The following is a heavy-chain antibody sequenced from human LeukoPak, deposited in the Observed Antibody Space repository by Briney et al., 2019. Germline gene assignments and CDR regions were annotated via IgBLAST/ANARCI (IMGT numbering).Heavy chain of an antibody. V-gene: IGHV4-4*07. Sequence: SETLSLTCTVSGGSISSYYWSWIRQPAGKGLEWIGRIYTSGSTNYNPSLKSRVTMSVDTSKNQFSLKLSSVTAADTAVYYCAREKSGVRTNRDYYYYYMDVWGKGTTVTVSS. CDR1: GGSISSYY. D-gene: IGHD1-26*01. CDR2: IYTSGST. J-gene: IGHJ6*03. CDR3: AREKSGVRTNRDYYYYYMDV.